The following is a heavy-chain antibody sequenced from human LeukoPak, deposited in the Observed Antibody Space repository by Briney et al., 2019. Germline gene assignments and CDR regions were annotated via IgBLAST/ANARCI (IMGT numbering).Heavy chain of an antibody. CDR2: VYTNGGT. J-gene: IGHJ4*02. Sequence: SETLSLTCSVSGGSLITYYWNWIRQPAGRGLEWIGRVYTNGGTNYNPSLKSRLTVSVDTSKNQFSLSLSSVTAADTAVYYCASGSDSIGYSGGGILDYWGQGVLVTVSS. CDR3: ASGSDSIGYSGGGILDY. D-gene: IGHD6-19*01. CDR1: GGSLITYY. V-gene: IGHV4-4*07.